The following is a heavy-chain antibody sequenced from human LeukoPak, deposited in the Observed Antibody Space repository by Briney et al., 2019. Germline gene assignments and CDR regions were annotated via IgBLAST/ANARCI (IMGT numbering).Heavy chain of an antibody. J-gene: IGHJ6*02. Sequence: GGSLRLSCAASGFTFNNYAMNWVRQAPGKGLEWVSVISGSGGTTYYADSVKGRFTISRDSSKNTLYLQMNSLRAEDTAVYYCAKVTVVVPAPSYGMDVWGQGTTVTVSS. D-gene: IGHD2-2*01. CDR1: GFTFNNYA. CDR2: ISGSGGTT. CDR3: AKVTVVVPAPSYGMDV. V-gene: IGHV3-23*01.